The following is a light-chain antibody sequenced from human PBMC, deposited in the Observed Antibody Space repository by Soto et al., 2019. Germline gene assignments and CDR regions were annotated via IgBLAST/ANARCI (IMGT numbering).Light chain of an antibody. Sequence: EIVLTQSPGTLSLSPGERATLPCRASQTISSSFLAWYQQIPGQAPRLLIYGASSRATGIPDRFSGSGSGTDFTLTISRLEPEDFAVYYCHQYGSSPTFGGGTKVEI. CDR2: GAS. CDR1: QTISSSF. J-gene: IGKJ4*01. CDR3: HQYGSSPT. V-gene: IGKV3-20*01.